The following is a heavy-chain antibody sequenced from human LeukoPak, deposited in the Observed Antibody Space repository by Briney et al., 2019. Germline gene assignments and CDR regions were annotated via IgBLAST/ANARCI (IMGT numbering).Heavy chain of an antibody. V-gene: IGHV3-74*01. J-gene: IGHJ4*02. CDR2: INSDGSST. CDR3: ATARWVTTDFDY. CDR1: GFTFSSYW. D-gene: IGHD4-17*01. Sequence: GGSLRLSCAASGFTFSSYWMSWVRQDPGKGLVWVSRINSDGSSTSYADSVKGRFTISRDNAKNTLYLQMNSLRAEDTAVYYCATARWVTTDFDYWGQGTLVTVSS.